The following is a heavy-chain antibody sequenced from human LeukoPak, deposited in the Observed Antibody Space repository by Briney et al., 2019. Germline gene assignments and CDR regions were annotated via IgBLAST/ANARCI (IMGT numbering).Heavy chain of an antibody. D-gene: IGHD5-18*01. Sequence: GGSLRLSCAASGFTFSSYAMSWVRQAPGKGLEWVSAISGSGGSTYYADSVKGRFTISRDNSKNTLYPQMNSLRAEDTAVYYCAKPADTAMVTVLYYFDYWGQGTLVTVSS. J-gene: IGHJ4*02. CDR3: AKPADTAMVTVLYYFDY. V-gene: IGHV3-23*01. CDR2: ISGSGGST. CDR1: GFTFSSYA.